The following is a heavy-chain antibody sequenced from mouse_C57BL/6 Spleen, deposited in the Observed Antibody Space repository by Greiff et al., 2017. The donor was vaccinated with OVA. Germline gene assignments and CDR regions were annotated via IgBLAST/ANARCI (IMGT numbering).Heavy chain of an antibody. CDR3: ATTTVVATPYWYFDV. CDR1: GYTFTSYW. CDR2: IHPNSGST. J-gene: IGHJ1*03. D-gene: IGHD1-1*01. V-gene: IGHV1-64*01. Sequence: VQLQQPGAELVKPGASVKLSCKASGYTFTSYWMHWVKQGPGQGLEWIGMIHPNSGSTNYNEKFKSKATLTVDKSSSTAYKQLSSLTSEDSAVYYCATTTVVATPYWYFDVWGTGTTVTVSS.